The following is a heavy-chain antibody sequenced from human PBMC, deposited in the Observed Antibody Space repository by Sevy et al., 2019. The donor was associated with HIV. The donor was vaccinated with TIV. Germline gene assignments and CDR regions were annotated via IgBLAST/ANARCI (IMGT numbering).Heavy chain of an antibody. Sequence: GGSLRLSCAASRFTFSIYGMHWVRQAPGKGLEWVALISKDGSNKYYADSVKGRFTISRDNSNNTLYLQLDSLGTKDTAMYYCAKSMDTVTSLDYWGPGTLVTVSS. CDR1: RFTFSIYG. J-gene: IGHJ4*02. CDR3: AKSMDTVTSLDY. CDR2: ISKDGSNK. V-gene: IGHV3-30*18. D-gene: IGHD4-17*01.